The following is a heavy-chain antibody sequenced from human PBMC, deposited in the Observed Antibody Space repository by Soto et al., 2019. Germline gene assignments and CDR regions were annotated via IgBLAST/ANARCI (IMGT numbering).Heavy chain of an antibody. CDR1: GGTFNNYP. CDR3: ARGRGYSGDDHYYYFDMDV. Sequence: SVKVSCKASGGTFNNYPITWVRQAPGQGLEWMGGSIPIFGTANYAQKFQGRVTISVDESTSTAYMELSSLRSEDTAVYYCARGRGYSGDDHYYYFDMDVWGQGTRSPSP. CDR2: SIPIFGTA. J-gene: IGHJ6*02. D-gene: IGHD5-12*01. V-gene: IGHV1-69*13.